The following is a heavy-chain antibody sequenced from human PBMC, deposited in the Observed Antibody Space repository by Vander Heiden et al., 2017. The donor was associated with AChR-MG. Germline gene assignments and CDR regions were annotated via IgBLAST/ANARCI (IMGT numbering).Heavy chain of an antibody. D-gene: IGHD6-6*01. J-gene: IGHJ4*02. Sequence: EVQLVESGGGLVQPGRSRRLSCAASGFTFDDYAMHWVRQAPGKGLEWVSGISWNSGSIGYADSVKGRFTISRDNAKNSLYLQMNSLRAEDTALYYCAKARGSSSSPHFDYWGQGTLVTVSS. CDR1: GFTFDDYA. CDR3: AKARGSSSSPHFDY. CDR2: ISWNSGSI. V-gene: IGHV3-9*01.